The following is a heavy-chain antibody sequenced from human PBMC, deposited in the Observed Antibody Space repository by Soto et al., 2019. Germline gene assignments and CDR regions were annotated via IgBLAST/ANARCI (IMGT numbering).Heavy chain of an antibody. CDR1: GGTFSSYA. V-gene: IGHV1-69*01. J-gene: IGHJ4*02. D-gene: IGHD3-22*01. Sequence: QVQLVQSGAEVKKPGSSVKVSCKASGGTFSSYAISWVRQAPGHGREWMGGIIPIFGTANYAQKFQGRVTLTADESTSTAYMELSSLRSEDTAVYYCAAHYYDSSGYYYFDYWGQGTLVTVSS. CDR2: IIPIFGTA. CDR3: AAHYYDSSGYYYFDY.